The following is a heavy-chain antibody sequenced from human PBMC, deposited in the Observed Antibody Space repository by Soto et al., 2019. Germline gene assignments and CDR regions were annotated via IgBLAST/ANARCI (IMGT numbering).Heavy chain of an antibody. Sequence: LRLSFAASGXTFSSYAMHWVRQAPGKGLEWVAVISYDGSNKYYADSVKGRFTISRDNSKNTLYLQMNSLRAEDTAVYYCARVGLKESYFDYWGQGTLVTVSS. CDR2: ISYDGSNK. J-gene: IGHJ4*02. CDR3: ARVGLKESYFDY. D-gene: IGHD3-10*01. V-gene: IGHV3-30-3*01. CDR1: GXTFSSYA.